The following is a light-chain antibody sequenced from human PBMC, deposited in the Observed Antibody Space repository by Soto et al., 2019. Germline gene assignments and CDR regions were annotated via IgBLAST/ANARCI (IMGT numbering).Light chain of an antibody. J-gene: IGKJ2*01. CDR1: QSISSW. CDR2: DAS. Sequence: DIQMTQSPSTLPASVGDRVTITCRASQSISSWLAWYQQKPGKAPKLLIYDASRLESGVPSRFSGSVSGTVFTITISSLKTYDFATYYCQQKERYVNSIGQGTKLAI. CDR3: QQKERYVNS. V-gene: IGKV1-5*01.